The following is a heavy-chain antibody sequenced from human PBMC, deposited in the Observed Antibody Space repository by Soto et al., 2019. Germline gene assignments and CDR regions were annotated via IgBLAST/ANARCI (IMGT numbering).Heavy chain of an antibody. Sequence: QVQLQESGPGLVKPSQTLSLTCSVSGGSISSGDYYWSWIRQPPGKGLEWIAYIYYSGIIYYNPSLKSRANMSRDTSKNQFFLNLDSVTAADTAVYYCAREVGEVDYSSSSDAFDIWGQGTMVTVSS. CDR1: GGSISSGDYY. CDR2: IYYSGII. V-gene: IGHV4-30-4*01. D-gene: IGHD6-6*01. CDR3: AREVGEVDYSSSSDAFDI. J-gene: IGHJ3*02.